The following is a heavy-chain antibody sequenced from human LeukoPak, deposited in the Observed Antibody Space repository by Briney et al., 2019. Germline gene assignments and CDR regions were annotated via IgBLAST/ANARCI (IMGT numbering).Heavy chain of an antibody. CDR2: IKQDGSEK. Sequence: GGSLRLSCAVSGFTFSSYWMSWVRQAPGEGLEWVANIKQDGSEKYYVDSVKGRFTISRDNAKNSLYLQMSSLRAEDTAVYYCVGSGGYWGQGTLVTVSS. CDR3: VGSGGY. CDR1: GFTFSSYW. V-gene: IGHV3-7*01. D-gene: IGHD3-10*01. J-gene: IGHJ4*02.